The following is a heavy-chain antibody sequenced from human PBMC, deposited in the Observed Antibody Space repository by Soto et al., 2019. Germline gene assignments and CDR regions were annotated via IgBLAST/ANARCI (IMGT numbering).Heavy chain of an antibody. CDR3: ARATEPWEQLGWFDP. CDR1: GYTFTSYG. D-gene: IGHD1-26*01. Sequence: QVQLVQSGAEVKKPGASMKVSCKASGYTFTSYGISWVRQAPGQGLEWMGWISAYNGNTNYAQKRQGRVTMTTDTSTSTAYMELRSLRSDDTAVYYCARATEPWEQLGWFDPWGQGTLVTVSS. CDR2: ISAYNGNT. J-gene: IGHJ5*02. V-gene: IGHV1-18*01.